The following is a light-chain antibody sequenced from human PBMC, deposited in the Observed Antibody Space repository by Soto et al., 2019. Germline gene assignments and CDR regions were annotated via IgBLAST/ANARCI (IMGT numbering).Light chain of an antibody. CDR1: PGIGNY. V-gene: IGKV1-39*01. CDR3: QERAAT. J-gene: IGKJ4*01. CDR2: GAS. Sequence: DSPMTQSPSSLSASVGDRVTITCRASPGIGNYLNWYQHKSGKAPKLLIYGASSLQSGVPSRFSGSGSGTDFTLTISSLQPEDFATYYCQERAATFGGGTKVEIK.